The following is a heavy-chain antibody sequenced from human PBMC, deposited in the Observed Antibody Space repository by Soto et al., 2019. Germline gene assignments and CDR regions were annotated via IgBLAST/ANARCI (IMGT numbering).Heavy chain of an antibody. Sequence: QVQLVESGGGVVQPGRSLRLSCAASGFTFSSYAMHWVRQAPGKGLEWVAVISYDGSNKYYADSVKGRFIISRDNSKNTLYLQMNSLRAEDTAVYYCARGDYYDRGWGQGTLVTVSS. CDR2: ISYDGSNK. CDR1: GFTFSSYA. D-gene: IGHD3-22*01. V-gene: IGHV3-30-3*01. J-gene: IGHJ4*02. CDR3: ARGDYYDRG.